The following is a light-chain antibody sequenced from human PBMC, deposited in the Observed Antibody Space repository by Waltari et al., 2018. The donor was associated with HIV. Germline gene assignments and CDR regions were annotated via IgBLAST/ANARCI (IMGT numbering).Light chain of an antibody. V-gene: IGKV1-8*01. CDR3: QQFFRPPRT. CDR1: QSISDD. Sequence: AIRMTQYPSSLSASIGDRVTITCRASQSISDDLAWYQHKPGMAPQVLIYYTSYLRRGVPSRFSGSRSVTDFTLTISDLQSDDFATYYCQQFFRPPRTFGSGTKVEI. J-gene: IGKJ3*01. CDR2: YTS.